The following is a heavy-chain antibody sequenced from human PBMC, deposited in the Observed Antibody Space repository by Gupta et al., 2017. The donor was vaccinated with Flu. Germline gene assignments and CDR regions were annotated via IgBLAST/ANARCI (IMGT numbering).Heavy chain of an antibody. V-gene: IGHV2-70*04. CDR1: GFSLSNYGMR. Sequence: QVTLKESGPALAKPTQTLTLTCTFSGFSLSNYGMRVTWLRQPPGKALEWLGRIDWDDDRFYSTSLKTRLTISKDTSKNQVFLTMTNMDPVDTATYYCARLGGHYDIDYWGQGTLVTVSS. D-gene: IGHD2-21*02. CDR3: ARLGGHYDIDY. CDR2: IDWDDDR. J-gene: IGHJ4*02.